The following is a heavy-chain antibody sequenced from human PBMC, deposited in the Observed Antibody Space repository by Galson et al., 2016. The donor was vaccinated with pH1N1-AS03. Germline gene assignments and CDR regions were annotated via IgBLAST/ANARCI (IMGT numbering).Heavy chain of an antibody. CDR2: IAWDDDK. J-gene: IGHJ6*02. D-gene: IGHD5-24*01. CDR3: ARTLNYNTGLDV. Sequence: PALVKPTQTLTLTCTFSGFSLNIGGMCMNWIRQPPGKALEWLALIAWDDDKYYSTSLKTRLTISKDIAKNQVVLTMTNMDPVDTGTYYCARTLNYNTGLDVWGPGATVTVSS. CDR1: GFSLNIGGMC. V-gene: IGHV2-70*01.